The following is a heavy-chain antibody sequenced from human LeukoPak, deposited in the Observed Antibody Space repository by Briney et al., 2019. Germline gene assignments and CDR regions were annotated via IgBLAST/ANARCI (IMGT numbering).Heavy chain of an antibody. J-gene: IGHJ4*02. CDR3: ARDLGGKPYYDILTGYYS. Sequence: GGSLRLSCAASGFTFSSYSMNWVRQAPGKGLEWVSYISSSGSTIYYADSVKGRFTISRDNAKNSLYLQMNSLRAEDTAVYYCARDLGGKPYYDILTGYYSWGQGTLVTVSS. D-gene: IGHD3-9*01. V-gene: IGHV3-48*04. CDR1: GFTFSSYS. CDR2: ISSSGSTI.